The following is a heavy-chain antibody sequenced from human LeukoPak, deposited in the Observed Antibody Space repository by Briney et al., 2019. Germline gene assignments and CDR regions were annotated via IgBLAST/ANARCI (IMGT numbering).Heavy chain of an antibody. CDR3: ARGARYCSGGSCYFQPGYYYYMDV. CDR2: ISAYNGNT. CDR1: GYTFTSYG. D-gene: IGHD2-15*01. Sequence: GASVKVSCKASGYTFTSYGISWVRQAPGQGLEWMGWISAYNGNTNYAQKLQGRVTMTTDTSTSTAYMELRSLRSDDTAVYYCARGARYCSGGSCYFQPGYYYYMDVWGKGTTVTVSS. J-gene: IGHJ6*03. V-gene: IGHV1-18*01.